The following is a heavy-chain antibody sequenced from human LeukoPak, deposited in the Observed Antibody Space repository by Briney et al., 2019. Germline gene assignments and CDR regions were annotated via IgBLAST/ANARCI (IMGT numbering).Heavy chain of an antibody. V-gene: IGHV3-15*01. CDR3: TTHYDILSSYYYYYMDV. Sequence: PGGSLTLSCAASGFTFSNAWMSWVRQAPGKGPEWVGRIKSKTDGGTTDYAAPGKGRFTISRDDSKNTLYLQMNSLKTEDTAVYYCTTHYDILSSYYYYYMDVWGKGTTVTVSS. CDR2: IKSKTDGGTT. J-gene: IGHJ6*03. CDR1: GFTFSNAW. D-gene: IGHD3-9*01.